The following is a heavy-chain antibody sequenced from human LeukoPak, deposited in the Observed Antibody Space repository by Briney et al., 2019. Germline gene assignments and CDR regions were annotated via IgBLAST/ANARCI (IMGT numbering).Heavy chain of an antibody. V-gene: IGHV4-39*01. CDR3: ARRGRSSIAARGYYFDY. CDR1: GFTFTSYW. CDR2: IYYSGST. D-gene: IGHD6-6*01. Sequence: GSLRLSCAASGFTFTSYWMSWVRQAPGKGLEWIGSIYYSGSTYYNPSLKSRVTISVDTSKNQFSLKLSSVTAADTAVYYCARRGRSSIAARGYYFDYWGQGTLVTVSS. J-gene: IGHJ4*02.